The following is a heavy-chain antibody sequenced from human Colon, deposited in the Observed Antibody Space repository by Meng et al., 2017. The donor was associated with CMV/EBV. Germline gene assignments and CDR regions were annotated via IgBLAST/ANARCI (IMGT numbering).Heavy chain of an antibody. CDR2: ITNYNDNS. CDR3: ASSSLGFWSGYDVKLGYGFDV. J-gene: IGHJ5*02. Sequence: ASVKVSCKASGYTFSSSGINWVRQAPGQGLEWMGWITNYNDNSNYAQNFQGRVTMTTDTSTSTAYMELRSLRSDDTAVYYCASSSLGFWSGYDVKLGYGFDVWGQGTLVTVSS. CDR1: GYTFSSSG. V-gene: IGHV1-18*01. D-gene: IGHD3-3*01.